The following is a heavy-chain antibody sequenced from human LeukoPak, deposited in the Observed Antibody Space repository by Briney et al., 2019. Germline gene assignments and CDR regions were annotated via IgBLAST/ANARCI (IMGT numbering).Heavy chain of an antibody. CDR1: GYTLTELS. CDR2: FDPEGGET. V-gene: IGHV1-24*01. J-gene: IGHJ4*02. D-gene: IGHD3-9*01. Sequence: GASVKVSCKVSGYTLTELSMHWVRQAPGKGLEWMGGFDPEGGETIYAQKFQGRVTMTEDTSTDATYMELSSLRSEDTAVYYCATGNDILDYWGQGTLVTVSS. CDR3: ATGNDILDY.